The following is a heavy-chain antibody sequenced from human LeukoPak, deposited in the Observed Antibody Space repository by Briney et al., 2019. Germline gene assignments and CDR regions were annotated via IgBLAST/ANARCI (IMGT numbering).Heavy chain of an antibody. CDR2: IYYIVTS. D-gene: IGHD1-26*01. CDR3: ARHRSGSYIRYFDF. V-gene: IGHV4-39*01. CDR1: GDSINTSNYF. J-gene: IGHJ4*02. Sequence: WETLSLTCTVSGDSINTSNYFWGWIRQSTGKGLEWIGNIYYIVTSDYNPSLKSRVTISIDTSKNQFSLNLRSVTAADTAFYYCARHRSGSYIRYFDFWGQGALVTVSS.